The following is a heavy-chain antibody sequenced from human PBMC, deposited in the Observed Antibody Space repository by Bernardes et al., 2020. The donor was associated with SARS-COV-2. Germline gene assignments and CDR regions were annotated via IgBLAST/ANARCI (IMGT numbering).Heavy chain of an antibody. Sequence: SETLSLTCAVYGGSFSGYYWSWIRQPPGKGLEWIGEINHSGSTNYNPSLKSRVTISVDTSKNQFSLKLSSVTAADTAVYYCARGRGYCSGGSCYRPDYYYGMDVWGQGTTVTVSS. CDR2: INHSGST. V-gene: IGHV4-34*01. D-gene: IGHD2-15*01. CDR1: GGSFSGYY. J-gene: IGHJ6*02. CDR3: ARGRGYCSGGSCYRPDYYYGMDV.